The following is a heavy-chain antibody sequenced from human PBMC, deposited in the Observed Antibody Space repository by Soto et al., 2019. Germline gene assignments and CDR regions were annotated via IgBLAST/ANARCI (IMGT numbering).Heavy chain of an antibody. D-gene: IGHD2-15*01. Sequence: ASVKVSCKPSGYTFTDYDINWVRQATGQGLEWIGWMNPNSGETGYAQKFQGRVTMTRSASLSTAYLELSSLRSEDTAVYYCARVAVAARPRWYNWFDPWGQGILVTVSS. CDR3: ARVAVAARPRWYNWFDP. J-gene: IGHJ5*02. CDR1: GYTFTDYD. CDR2: MNPNSGET. V-gene: IGHV1-8*01.